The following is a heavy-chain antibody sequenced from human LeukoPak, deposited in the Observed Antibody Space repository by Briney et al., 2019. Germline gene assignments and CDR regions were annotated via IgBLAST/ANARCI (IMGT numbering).Heavy chain of an antibody. V-gene: IGHV3-30*04. CDR1: GFTFSSYA. CDR3: AKDSHSGFFDY. CDR2: ISYDGSNK. D-gene: IGHD3-22*01. Sequence: GGSLRLSCAASGFTFSSYAMHWVRQAPGKGLEWVAVISYDGSNKYYADSVKGRFTISRDISKTTLYLQINSLTADDTAVYYCAKDSHSGFFDYWGQGTLVTVSS. J-gene: IGHJ4*02.